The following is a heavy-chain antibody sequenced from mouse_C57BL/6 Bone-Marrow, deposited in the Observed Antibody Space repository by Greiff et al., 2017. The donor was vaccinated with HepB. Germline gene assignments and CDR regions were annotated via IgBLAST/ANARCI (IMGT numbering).Heavy chain of an antibody. V-gene: IGHV1-81*01. CDR2: IYPRSGNT. Sequence: QVQLQQSGAELARPGASVKLSCKASGYTFTSYGISWVKQRTGQGLEWIGEIYPRSGNTYYNEKFKGKATLTADKSSSTAYMELRSLTSEDSAVYFCARDYYDYVAWFAYWGQGTLVTVSA. D-gene: IGHD2-4*01. J-gene: IGHJ3*01. CDR1: GYTFTSYG. CDR3: ARDYYDYVAWFAY.